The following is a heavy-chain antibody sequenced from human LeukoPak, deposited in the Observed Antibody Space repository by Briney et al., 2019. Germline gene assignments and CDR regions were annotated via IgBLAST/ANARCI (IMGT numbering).Heavy chain of an antibody. J-gene: IGHJ4*02. V-gene: IGHV3-9*03. CDR1: GFIFDDYA. D-gene: IGHD2-15*01. Sequence: SGGSLRLSCAASGFIFDDYAMHWVRQAPGKGLEWVSGINWNSGTIAYADSVKGRFTISRDNAKNSLYLQMNSLRADDMAFYYCARDRFRYCSGAYCSHFEFWGQGTLVSVSS. CDR2: INWNSGTI. CDR3: ARDRFRYCSGAYCSHFEF.